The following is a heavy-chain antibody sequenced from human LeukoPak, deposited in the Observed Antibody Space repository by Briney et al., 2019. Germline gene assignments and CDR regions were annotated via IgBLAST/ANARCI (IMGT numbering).Heavy chain of an antibody. Sequence: PSETLSLTCTVSGGSISSYYWSWIWQPPGKGLEWIGYIYCTENTNYNPSLKSRVTISVDTSKNQFSLNLTSVTAADTAVYYCAGGNFYDSRGHPYHFHYWGQGTLVTVPS. CDR1: GGSISSYY. D-gene: IGHD3-22*01. J-gene: IGHJ4*02. V-gene: IGHV4-59*01. CDR2: IYCTENT. CDR3: AGGNFYDSRGHPYHFHY.